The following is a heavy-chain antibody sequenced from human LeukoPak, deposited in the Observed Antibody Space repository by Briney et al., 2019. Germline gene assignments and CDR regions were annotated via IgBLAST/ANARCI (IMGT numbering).Heavy chain of an antibody. CDR3: ARDLSSAPHDENWAANRFDP. CDR2: ISYDGNSK. V-gene: IGHV3-30-3*01. Sequence: PGGSLGLSCAASGLTFSTLAFHWVRQAPGKGLEWLAIISYDGNSKFYADSVRGRFTISRDNSRNTLYLQMSSLETEDTAVYYCARDLSSAPHDENWAANRFDPWGQGTLVTVSS. D-gene: IGHD7-27*01. CDR1: GLTFSTLA. J-gene: IGHJ5*02.